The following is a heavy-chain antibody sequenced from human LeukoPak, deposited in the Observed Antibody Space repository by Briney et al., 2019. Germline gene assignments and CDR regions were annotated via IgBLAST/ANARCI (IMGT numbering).Heavy chain of an antibody. D-gene: IGHD1-1*01. J-gene: IGHJ6*03. CDR2: IYYSGST. Sequence: PSETLSLTCTVSGGSISSYYWSWIRQPPGKGLEWIGCIYYSGSTNYNPSLKSRVTISVDTSKNQFSLKLSSVTAADTAVYYCARQRWNDPLEYYMDVWGKGTTVTVSS. V-gene: IGHV4-59*01. CDR1: GGSISSYY. CDR3: ARQRWNDPLEYYMDV.